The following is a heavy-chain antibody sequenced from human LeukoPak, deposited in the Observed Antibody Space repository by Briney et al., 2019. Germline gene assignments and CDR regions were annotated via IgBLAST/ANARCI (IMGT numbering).Heavy chain of an antibody. CDR3: AKVITGTTLVVDY. V-gene: IGHV3-30*18. J-gene: IGHJ4*02. D-gene: IGHD1-7*01. CDR2: ISYDGSNK. CDR1: GFTFSSYG. Sequence: GRSLRLSCAASGFTFSSYGRHWVRQAQGKGLEWVAVISYDGSNKYYADSVKGRFTISRDNSKNTLYLQMNSLRAEDTAVYYCAKVITGTTLVVDYWGQGTLVTVSS.